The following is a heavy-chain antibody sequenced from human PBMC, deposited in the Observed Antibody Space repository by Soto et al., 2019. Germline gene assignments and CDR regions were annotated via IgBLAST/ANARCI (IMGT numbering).Heavy chain of an antibody. Sequence: EVQLLESGGGLVQPGGSLRLSCAASGFTFSSYAMSWVRQAPGKGLQWVSYISRSSSNIYYADSVKGRFTISRDNAKNSLYLQMNTLRDEDTAVYYCARAGTSLGYCSSTSCYEFDYWGQGTLVTVSS. D-gene: IGHD2-2*01. CDR1: GFTFSSYA. CDR2: ISRSSSNI. J-gene: IGHJ4*02. CDR3: ARAGTSLGYCSSTSCYEFDY. V-gene: IGHV3-48*02.